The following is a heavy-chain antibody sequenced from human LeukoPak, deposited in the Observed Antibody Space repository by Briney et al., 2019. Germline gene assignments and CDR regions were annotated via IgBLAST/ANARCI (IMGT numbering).Heavy chain of an antibody. D-gene: IGHD3-10*01. J-gene: IGHJ6*02. V-gene: IGHV4-59*11. CDR3: AKDIYGSGSYYGNGLDV. CDR1: DGSISNHY. CDR2: INYSGST. Sequence: PSETLSLTCTVSDGSISNHYWSWIRQPPGKGLEWIGNINYSGSTKYNPSLKSRVVISVDTSKNQFSLKLSSVTAADTAVYYCAKDIYGSGSYYGNGLDVWGRGTTVTVSS.